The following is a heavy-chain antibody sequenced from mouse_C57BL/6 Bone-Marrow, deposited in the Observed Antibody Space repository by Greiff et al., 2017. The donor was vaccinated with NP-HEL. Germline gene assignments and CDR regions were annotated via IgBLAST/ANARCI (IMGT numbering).Heavy chain of an antibody. CDR3: ARGRYYAMDY. CDR1: GYTFTSYW. J-gene: IGHJ4*01. CDR2: IHPNSGST. V-gene: IGHV1-64*01. Sequence: QVQLKESGAELVKPGASVKLSCKASGYTFTSYWMHWVKQRPGQGLEWIGMIHPNSGSTNYNEKFKSKATLTVDKSSSTAYMQLSSLTSEDSAVYYCARGRYYAMDYWGQGTSVTVSS.